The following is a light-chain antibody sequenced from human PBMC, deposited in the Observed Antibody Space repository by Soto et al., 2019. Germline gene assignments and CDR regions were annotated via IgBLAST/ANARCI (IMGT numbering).Light chain of an antibody. CDR2: DAS. J-gene: IGKJ1*01. V-gene: IGKV3D-15*03. CDR3: QEYNAWPPGT. Sequence: TQSPASLSASSGEEITLSCRASQSIKNYLAWYQHKPGQAPRLLFYDASIRATGIPARFSAGGSWTEFTLVISNLQSEDAAVYSCQEYNAWPPGTFGQGTKVEIK. CDR1: QSIKNY.